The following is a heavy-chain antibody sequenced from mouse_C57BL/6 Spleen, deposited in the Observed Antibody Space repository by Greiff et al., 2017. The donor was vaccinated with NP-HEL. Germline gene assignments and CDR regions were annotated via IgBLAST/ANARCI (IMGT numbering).Heavy chain of an antibody. Sequence: EVQLVESGPELVKPGASVKMSCKASGYTFTDYNMHWVKQSHGKSLEWIGYINPNNGGTSYNQKFKGKATLTVNKSSSTAYMELRSLTSEDSAVYYCARRGVVAFPDYWGQGTTLTVSS. J-gene: IGHJ2*01. CDR2: INPNNGGT. CDR1: GYTFTDYN. CDR3: ARRGVVAFPDY. D-gene: IGHD1-1*01. V-gene: IGHV1-22*01.